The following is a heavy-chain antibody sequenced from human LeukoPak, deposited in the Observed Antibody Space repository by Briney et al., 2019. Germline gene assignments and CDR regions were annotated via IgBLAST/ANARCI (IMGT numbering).Heavy chain of an antibody. Sequence: GGSLRLSCAASGLTFSTYSMNWVRQAPGKGLEWVSSISSSSAYIYYADSLKGRFTISRDNAKNSLYLQMNSLRAEDMAVYYCARVGGYSSSWYDYWGQGTLVTVSS. CDR2: ISSSSAYI. CDR3: ARVGGYSSSWYDY. J-gene: IGHJ4*02. D-gene: IGHD6-13*01. CDR1: GLTFSTYS. V-gene: IGHV3-21*01.